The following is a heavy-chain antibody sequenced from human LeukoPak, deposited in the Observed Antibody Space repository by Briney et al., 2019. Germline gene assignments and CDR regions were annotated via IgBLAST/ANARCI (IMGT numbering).Heavy chain of an antibody. CDR3: ARGGNYDFWSGYYRGYYYYYYYMDV. CDR1: GGSISSRY. J-gene: IGHJ6*03. Sequence: SETLSLTCTVSGGSISSRYWSWIRHPPGKGLEWIGYIYYSGSTNYNPSLKSRVTISVDTSKNQFSLKLSSVTAADTAVYYCARGGNYDFWSGYYRGYYYYYYYMDVWGKGTTVTVSS. D-gene: IGHD3-3*01. V-gene: IGHV4-59*11. CDR2: IYYSGST.